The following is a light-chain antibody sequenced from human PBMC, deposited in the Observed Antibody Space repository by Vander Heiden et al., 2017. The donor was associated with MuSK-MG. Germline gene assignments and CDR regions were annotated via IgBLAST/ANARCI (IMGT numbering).Light chain of an antibody. CDR1: SSNLGSND. Sequence: QSVLTQPPSASGAPGRGVTISCSGCSSNLGSNDVNWYQQCPGTAPKLLIYSNSHRSSGVPDRFSVAKSVTSASLAISGLQSEDEADYYCAAWDDSLNGLVFGGGTKLTAL. V-gene: IGLV1-44*01. CDR2: SNS. J-gene: IGLJ2*01. CDR3: AAWDDSLNGLV.